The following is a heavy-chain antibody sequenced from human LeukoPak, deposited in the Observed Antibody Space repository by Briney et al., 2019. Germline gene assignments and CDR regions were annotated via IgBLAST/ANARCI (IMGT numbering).Heavy chain of an antibody. Sequence: GGSLRLSCAASGFTFSSYSMNWVRQAPGKGLGWVSVVYSGGSTYYADSVKGRFTISRDNSKNTLYLQMDSLRAEDTAVYYCAREDGYRNREFDYWGQGTLVTVSS. CDR3: AREDGYRNREFDY. V-gene: IGHV3-66*01. CDR2: VYSGGST. CDR1: GFTFSSYS. D-gene: IGHD5-24*01. J-gene: IGHJ4*02.